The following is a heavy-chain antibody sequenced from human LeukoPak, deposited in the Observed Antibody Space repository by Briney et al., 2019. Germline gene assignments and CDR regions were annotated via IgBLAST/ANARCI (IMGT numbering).Heavy chain of an antibody. J-gene: IGHJ2*01. CDR1: GFTFNAYY. D-gene: IGHD2-15*01. Sequence: ASVKVSCKASGFTFNAYYIHWVRQAPGQGLEWMGWINPNTGDTDFAQKFQGRVAMTRDTSLSTAYMDLSRLTSDDTAVYYCARDWPGISLHFDLWGRGTLITVSS. CDR2: INPNTGDT. V-gene: IGHV1-2*02. CDR3: ARDWPGISLHFDL.